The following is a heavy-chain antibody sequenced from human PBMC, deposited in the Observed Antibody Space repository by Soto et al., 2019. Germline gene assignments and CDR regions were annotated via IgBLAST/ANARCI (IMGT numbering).Heavy chain of an antibody. J-gene: IGHJ4*02. V-gene: IGHV4-39*01. D-gene: IGHD3-3*01. CDR3: ASRWAYYDFWSGNVYFDY. CDR2: IYYSGST. Sequence: SETLSLTCTVSGGSISSSSYYWGWIRQPPGKGLEWTGSIYYSGSTYYNPSLKSRVTISVDTSKNQFSLKLSSVTAADTAVYYCASRWAYYDFWSGNVYFDYWGQGTLVTVSS. CDR1: GGSISSSSYY.